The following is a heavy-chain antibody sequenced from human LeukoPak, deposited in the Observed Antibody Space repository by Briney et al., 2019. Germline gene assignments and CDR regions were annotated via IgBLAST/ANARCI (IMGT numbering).Heavy chain of an antibody. J-gene: IGHJ4*02. CDR2: IYSGGST. V-gene: IGHV3-53*04. Sequence: GGSLRLSCAASGFTFSSYWMSWVRQAPGKGLEWVSVIYSGGSTYFADSVKGRFTISRHNSKNTLYLQMNSLRAEDTAVYYCARARGYSYGTLDCWGQGTLVTVSS. D-gene: IGHD5-18*01. CDR1: GFTFSSYW. CDR3: ARARGYSYGTLDC.